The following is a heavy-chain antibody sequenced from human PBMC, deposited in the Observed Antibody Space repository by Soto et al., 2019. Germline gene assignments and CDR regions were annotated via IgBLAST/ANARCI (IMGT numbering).Heavy chain of an antibody. J-gene: IGHJ4*02. D-gene: IGHD3-22*01. CDR2: INPSGGST. CDR1: GYTFTNYY. V-gene: IGHV1-46*01. CDR3: ARDLFSRSYDSSGYPEYYFDY. Sequence: ASVKVSCKASGYTFTNYYIHWVRQAPGQGLEWMGIINPSGGSTSYAQKFQGRVTMTRDTSTSTVYMELSSLRSEDTAVYYCARDLFSRSYDSSGYPEYYFDYWGQGTLVTVSS.